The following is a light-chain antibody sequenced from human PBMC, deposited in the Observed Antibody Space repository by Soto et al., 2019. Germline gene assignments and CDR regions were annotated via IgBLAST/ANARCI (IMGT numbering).Light chain of an antibody. J-gene: IGKJ1*01. CDR3: QQYDTYWGT. CDR2: DAS. CDR1: QSISSW. Sequence: DIQMTQSPSTLSASVGDRVTITCRASQSISSWLAWYQQKPGKAPQLLIYDASSLEGGVPSRFSGSGSGTEFTLTISSLQPDDFATYYCQQYDTYWGTFGQGTKVEIK. V-gene: IGKV1-5*01.